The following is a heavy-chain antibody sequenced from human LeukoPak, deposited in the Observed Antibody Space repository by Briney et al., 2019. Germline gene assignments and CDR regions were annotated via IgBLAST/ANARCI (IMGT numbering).Heavy chain of an antibody. D-gene: IGHD2-2*01. V-gene: IGHV3-48*03. J-gene: IGHJ4*02. CDR3: TRGLVV. CDR2: ISSGGTTI. Sequence: GGSLRLSCAPSGFTFSEFEMNWVRQAAGKGLEWVSDISSGGTTIFYADSVKGRFTISRDNAKNSLYLQMNSLRDEDTAIYYCTRGLVVWGQGALVTVSS. CDR1: GFTFSEFE.